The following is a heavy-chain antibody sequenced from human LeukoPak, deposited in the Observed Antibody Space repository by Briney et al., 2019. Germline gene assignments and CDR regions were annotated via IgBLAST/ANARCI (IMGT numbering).Heavy chain of an antibody. CDR1: GFTFSSNA. J-gene: IGHJ4*02. V-gene: IGHV3-64D*06. Sequence: GGSLRLSCSASGFTFSSNAMHWVLQAPGKGLECVSAIISNGGSTYYADSVKGRFTISRDNYKKPLYLQMSRLRPQETAVYYCVKDQVFRGSGSYGDYWGQGTLVTVSS. CDR3: VKDQVFRGSGSYGDY. D-gene: IGHD3-10*01. CDR2: IISNGGST.